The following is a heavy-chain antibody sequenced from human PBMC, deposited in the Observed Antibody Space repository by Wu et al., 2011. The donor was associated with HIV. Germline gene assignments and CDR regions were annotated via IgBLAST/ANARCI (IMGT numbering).Heavy chain of an antibody. J-gene: IGHJ3*02. Sequence: QVQLVQSGAEVKKPGSSVKVSCKASGGTFSKYTISWVRQAPGQGLEWMGGIIPIFGTAKYAQKFQGRVTISAGKSTSTAYIEVRSLRSEDTAVYYCALLVVGANAFDIWAKGQWSPSLQ. CDR2: IIPIFGTA. CDR1: GGTFSKYT. CDR3: ALLVVGANAFDI. V-gene: IGHV1-69*14. D-gene: IGHD1-26*01.